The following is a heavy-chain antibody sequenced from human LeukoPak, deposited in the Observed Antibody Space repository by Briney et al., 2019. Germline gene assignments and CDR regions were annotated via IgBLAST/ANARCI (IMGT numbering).Heavy chain of an antibody. J-gene: IGHJ6*02. CDR1: GGSFSGYY. D-gene: IGHD3-3*01. V-gene: IGHV4-34*01. Sequence: SETLSLNCAVYGGSFSGYYWSWIRQPPGKGLEWIGEINHSGSTNYNPSLKSRVTISVDTSKNQFSLKLSSVTAADTAVYYCAVYPPQPHYDWGQGTTVTVSS. CDR2: INHSGST. CDR3: AVYPPQPHYD.